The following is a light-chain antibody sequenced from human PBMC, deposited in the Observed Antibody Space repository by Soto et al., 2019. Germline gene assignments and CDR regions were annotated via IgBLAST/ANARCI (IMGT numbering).Light chain of an antibody. V-gene: IGKV3-20*01. CDR3: QGYGGSPPYN. Sequence: EIVLTQSPGTLSLSPGERATLSCRASRSISSTYLAWYQQKPGQAPRLLIYGASSRATGIPDLFSGSGSGKDFTLTIGRLEPEDCAVYYCQGYGGSPPYNFGQGTRLEIK. J-gene: IGKJ2*01. CDR2: GAS. CDR1: RSISSTY.